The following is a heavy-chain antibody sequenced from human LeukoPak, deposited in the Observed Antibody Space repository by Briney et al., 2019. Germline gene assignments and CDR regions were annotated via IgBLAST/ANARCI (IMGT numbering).Heavy chain of an antibody. CDR3: ARDKDDFWSGYYYGMDV. V-gene: IGHV3-23*01. CDR1: GFPFSGYA. Sequence: GGSLRLSCAASGFPFSGYAMSWVRQAPGKGLEWVSAVSGRGDNTYYADSVKGRFTISRDNAKNSLYLQMNSLRAEDTAVYYCARDKDDFWSGYYYGMDVWGQGTTVTVSS. CDR2: VSGRGDNT. D-gene: IGHD3-3*01. J-gene: IGHJ6*02.